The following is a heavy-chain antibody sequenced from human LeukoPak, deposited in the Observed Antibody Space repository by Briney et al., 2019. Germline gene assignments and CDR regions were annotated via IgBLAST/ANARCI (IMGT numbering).Heavy chain of an antibody. CDR1: GFTFSSYW. V-gene: IGHV3-7*01. Sequence: GGSLRLSCAASGFTFSSYWMSWVRQAPGKGLEWVANIKQDGSEKYYVDSVKGRFTISRDNAKNPLYLQMNSLRAEDTAVYYCAVFRDYYGSGSYDAFDIWGQGTMVTVSS. J-gene: IGHJ3*02. CDR2: IKQDGSEK. CDR3: AVFRDYYGSGSYDAFDI. D-gene: IGHD3-10*01.